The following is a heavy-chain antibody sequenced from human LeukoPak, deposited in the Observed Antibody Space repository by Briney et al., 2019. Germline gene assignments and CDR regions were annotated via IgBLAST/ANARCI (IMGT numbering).Heavy chain of an antibody. Sequence: ASVKVSCKASGGTFSSYAISWVRQAPGQGLEWMGGIIPIFGTANYAQKFQGRVTITADKSTSTAYMELSSLRSEDTAVYYCARRTALNYYMDVWGKGTTVTVSS. CDR1: GGTFSSYA. CDR3: ARRTALNYYMDV. D-gene: IGHD5-18*01. J-gene: IGHJ6*03. V-gene: IGHV1-69*06. CDR2: IIPIFGTA.